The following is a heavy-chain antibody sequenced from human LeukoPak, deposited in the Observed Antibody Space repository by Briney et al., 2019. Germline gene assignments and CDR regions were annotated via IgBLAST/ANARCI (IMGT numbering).Heavy chain of an antibody. CDR1: GYTFTSYR. Sequence: GASVKVTCKGSGYTFTSYRTSWVRQAPGQGLEWMGWISAYNGNTNYAQKLQGRVTMTTDTSTSTAYMELRSLRSDDTAVYYCARVRVNPCPDYWGRGTLVTVSS. J-gene: IGHJ4*01. CDR2: ISAYNGNT. D-gene: IGHD3-3*01. V-gene: IGHV1-18*01. CDR3: ARVRVNPCPDY.